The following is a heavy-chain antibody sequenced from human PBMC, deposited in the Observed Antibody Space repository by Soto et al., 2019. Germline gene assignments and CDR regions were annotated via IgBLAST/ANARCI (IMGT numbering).Heavy chain of an antibody. Sequence: QVQLVQSGAEVKKPGSSVKVSCKASGGTFSSYAISWVRQAPGQGLEWMGGIIPIFGTANYAQKLQGRVTITADESTSTAHMELSSLRAEDTAVYYCARGPSLDALYWYFDLWGRGTLVTVSS. J-gene: IGHJ2*01. CDR1: GGTFSSYA. V-gene: IGHV1-69*12. CDR2: IIPIFGTA. CDR3: ARGPSLDALYWYFDL.